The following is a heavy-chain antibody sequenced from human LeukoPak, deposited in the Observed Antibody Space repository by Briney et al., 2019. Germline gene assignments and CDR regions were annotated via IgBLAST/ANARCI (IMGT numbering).Heavy chain of an antibody. CDR1: GFTFSSYT. J-gene: IGHJ5*02. D-gene: IGHD3-10*01. Sequence: PGGSLRLSCAASGFTFSSYTINWVRQAPGKGLEWVSSISGSSYYIYYADSVRGRFTISRDNAKNSVYLQMNSLRAEDTAVYYCAKEGGSGSSWGQGTLVTVSS. CDR3: AKEGGSGSS. V-gene: IGHV3-21*01. CDR2: ISGSSYYI.